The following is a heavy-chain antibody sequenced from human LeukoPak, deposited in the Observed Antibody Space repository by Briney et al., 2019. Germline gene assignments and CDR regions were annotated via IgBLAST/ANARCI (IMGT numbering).Heavy chain of an antibody. D-gene: IGHD2-8*02. CDR1: GASIRSDY. V-gene: IGHV4-59*01. J-gene: IGHJ4*02. CDR2: ISHSGSI. Sequence: SETLSLTCTVSGASIRSDYWSWIRQPPGKGLEWIGYISHSGSINYTPSLKSRVTISIDMSKNQFSLKLTSVTAADTAVYYCAKIGDSNSLVVWDQGTLVTVFS. CDR3: AKIGDSNSLVV.